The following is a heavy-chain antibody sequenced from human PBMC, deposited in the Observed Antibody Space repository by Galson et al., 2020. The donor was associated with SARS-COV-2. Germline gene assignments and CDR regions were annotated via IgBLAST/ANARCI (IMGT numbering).Heavy chain of an antibody. CDR1: GDTVFSNSAS. CDR3: ARDPCYSSSRHQPHVAFDL. Sequence: SQTLSLTCAIPGDTVFSNSASWNWIRQSPSTGLEWLGRTYWRSPWSNDYAESVESRVRINPDTRKEQFTLQLSSVTTEDTAVYYCARDPCYSSSRHQPHVAFDLWGQGTIVTVAS. CDR2: TYWRSPWSN. J-gene: IGHJ3*01. V-gene: IGHV6-1*01. D-gene: IGHD6-13*01.